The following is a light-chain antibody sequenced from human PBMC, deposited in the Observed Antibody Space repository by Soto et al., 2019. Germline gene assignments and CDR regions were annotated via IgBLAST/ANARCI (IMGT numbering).Light chain of an antibody. CDR3: QQRNIWPPVT. CDR2: GAF. Sequence: EIVLTQSPATLSLSPGERATLSCRASQSVTNYLAWYQQKPGQPPRLLIYGAFNRAAGIPARFSGSGSGTDCTLTISSLEPEDSAVYYCQQRNIWPPVTFGQGTRLEIK. V-gene: IGKV3-11*01. J-gene: IGKJ5*01. CDR1: QSVTNY.